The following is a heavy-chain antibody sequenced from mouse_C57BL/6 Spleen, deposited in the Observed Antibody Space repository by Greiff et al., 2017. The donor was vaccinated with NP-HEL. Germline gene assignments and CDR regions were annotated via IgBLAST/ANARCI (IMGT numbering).Heavy chain of an antibody. CDR2: INTGSGGT. CDR3: ARSRGDGYYPGYFDV. D-gene: IGHD2-3*01. V-gene: IGHV1-54*01. J-gene: IGHJ1*03. Sequence: QVQLQQSGAELVRPGTSVKVSCKASGYAFTNYLIEWVKQRPGQGLEWIGVINTGSGGTNYNEKFKGKATLTADKSSSTAYMQLSSLTSEDSAVYFCARSRGDGYYPGYFDVWGTGTTVTVSS. CDR1: GYAFTNYL.